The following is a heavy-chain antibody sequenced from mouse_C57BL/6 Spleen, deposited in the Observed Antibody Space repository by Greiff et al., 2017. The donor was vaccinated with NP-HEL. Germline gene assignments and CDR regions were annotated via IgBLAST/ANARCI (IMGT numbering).Heavy chain of an antibody. D-gene: IGHD1-1*01. CDR3: AREDTTVVSYWYFDV. CDR1: GYTVTSYW. Sequence: QVQLQQAGAELVKPGASVKMSCKASGYTVTSYWITWVKQRPGQGLEWIGDIYPGSGSTNYNEKFKSKATLTVDTSSSTAYMQLSSLTSEDSAVYYCAREDTTVVSYWYFDVWGTGTTVTVSS. J-gene: IGHJ1*03. CDR2: IYPGSGST. V-gene: IGHV1-55*01.